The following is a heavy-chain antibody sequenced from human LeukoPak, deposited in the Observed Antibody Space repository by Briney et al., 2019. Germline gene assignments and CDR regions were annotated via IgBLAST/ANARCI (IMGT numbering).Heavy chain of an antibody. CDR3: ARDLEGHICYFDY. Sequence: GGSLRLSCAACGFTFSSYWMSWVRQAPGKGLEWVANIKQDGSEKYYVDSVKGRFTISRDNAKNSLYLQMNSLRAEDTAVYYCARDLEGHICYFDYWGQGTLVTVSS. V-gene: IGHV3-7*01. D-gene: IGHD2-21*01. J-gene: IGHJ4*02. CDR1: GFTFSSYW. CDR2: IKQDGSEK.